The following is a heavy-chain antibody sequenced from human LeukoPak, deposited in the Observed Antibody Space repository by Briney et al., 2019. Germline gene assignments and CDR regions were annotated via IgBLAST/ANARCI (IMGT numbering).Heavy chain of an antibody. Sequence: GRSLRLSCAASGFTFSSYGMHWVRQAPGKGLEWVAVIWYDGSNKYYADSVKGRFTISRDNSKNTLYLLMNSLRAEDTAVYYCARGMDIVATIDYWGQGTLVTVSS. V-gene: IGHV3-33*01. CDR1: GFTFSSYG. J-gene: IGHJ4*02. CDR3: ARGMDIVATIDY. CDR2: IWYDGSNK. D-gene: IGHD5-12*01.